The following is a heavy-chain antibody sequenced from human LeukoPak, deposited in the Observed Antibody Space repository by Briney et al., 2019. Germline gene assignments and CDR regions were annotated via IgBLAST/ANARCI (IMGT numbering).Heavy chain of an antibody. CDR3: ARDTPYFVVVPAAAPMDSGWFDP. CDR1: GYTFTSYA. CDR2: INAGNGNT. Sequence: ASVKVSCKASGYTFTSYAMHWVCQAPGQRLEWMGWINAGNGNTKYSQKFQGRVTITRDTSASTAYMELSSLRSEDTGVYYCARDTPYFVVVPAAAPMDSGWFDPWGQGTLVTVSS. V-gene: IGHV1-3*01. D-gene: IGHD2-2*01. J-gene: IGHJ5*02.